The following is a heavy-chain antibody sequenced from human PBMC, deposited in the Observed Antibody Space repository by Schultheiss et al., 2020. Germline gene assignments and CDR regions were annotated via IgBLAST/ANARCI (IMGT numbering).Heavy chain of an antibody. CDR3: AREGAYSYGLGYYGMDV. Sequence: SETLSLTCAVSGGSISSSNWWSWVRQPPGKGLEWIGEIYHSGSTNYNPSLKSRVTISVDKSKNQFSLKLSSVTAADTAVYYCAREGAYSYGLGYYGMDVWGQGTTVTVSS. D-gene: IGHD5-18*01. CDR1: GGSISSSNW. J-gene: IGHJ6*02. CDR2: IYHSGST. V-gene: IGHV4-4*02.